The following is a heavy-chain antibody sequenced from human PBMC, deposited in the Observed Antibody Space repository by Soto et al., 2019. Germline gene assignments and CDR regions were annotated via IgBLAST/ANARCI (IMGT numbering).Heavy chain of an antibody. D-gene: IGHD3-10*01. CDR2: VDPNSGGS. Sequence: ASVQVSCKPFGYTFTAYYIHWVRQAPGQGLEWMGWVDPNSGGSRKVQSFQGRVTMTRDTSTSTVYMELSWLRSDDTAVYYCARDNYGLLDYWGQGTLVTVSS. V-gene: IGHV1-2*02. CDR1: GYTFTAYY. J-gene: IGHJ4*02. CDR3: ARDNYGLLDY.